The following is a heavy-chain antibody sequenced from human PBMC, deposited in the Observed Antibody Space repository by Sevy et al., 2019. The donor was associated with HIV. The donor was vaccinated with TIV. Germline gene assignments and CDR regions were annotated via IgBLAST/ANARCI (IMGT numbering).Heavy chain of an antibody. J-gene: IGHJ6*02. CDR2: IYPSDSDT. Sequence: GESLNISCKGSLYSFSNYWIGWVRQMPGKGLEWMGIIYPSDSDTRYSPSFQGQVTISADKSINTAYLQWSSLKASDTAMYYCARGARGTLPAYYYYGMDVWGQGTMVTVSS. CDR1: LYSFSNYW. CDR3: ARGARGTLPAYYYYGMDV. D-gene: IGHD1-1*01. V-gene: IGHV5-51*01.